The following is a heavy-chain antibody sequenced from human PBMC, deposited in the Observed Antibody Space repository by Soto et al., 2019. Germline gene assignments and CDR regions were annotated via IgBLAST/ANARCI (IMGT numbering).Heavy chain of an antibody. CDR1: GFSFSSYA. V-gene: IGHV3-30-3*01. Sequence: QVRLVESGGGVVQLGRSLRLSCTASGFSFSSYAMYWFRQPPGKGLEWVAVISHDGINKHYADSVKGRVTVSRDNSNHSLDLQLNSLRGEDTAMYYCARDMYSSDYFVRWFEPWGQGTLVTVSS. CDR2: ISHDGINK. CDR3: ARDMYSSDYFVRWFEP. J-gene: IGHJ5*02. D-gene: IGHD6-19*01.